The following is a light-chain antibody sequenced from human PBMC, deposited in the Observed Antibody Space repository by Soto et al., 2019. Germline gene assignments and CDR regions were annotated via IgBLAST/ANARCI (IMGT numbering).Light chain of an antibody. CDR3: SSYTPTRSYV. J-gene: IGLJ1*01. V-gene: IGLV2-14*01. CDR2: EVS. Sequence: QSALTQPASVSGSPGQSITISCTGTSSDIGGYNYVSWYQQHPGKAPKLMIYEVSNRPSGVSNRFSGSKSGNTASLTISGLQAEDEADYYCSSYTPTRSYVFGTGTKLTVL. CDR1: SSDIGGYNY.